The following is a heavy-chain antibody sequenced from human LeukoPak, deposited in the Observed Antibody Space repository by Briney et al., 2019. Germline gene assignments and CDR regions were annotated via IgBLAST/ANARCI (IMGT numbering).Heavy chain of an antibody. CDR1: GFTFSSYA. J-gene: IGHJ4*02. D-gene: IGHD5-12*01. Sequence: PGGSLRLSCAASGFTFSSYAMSWVRQAPGKGLEWVSAISGSGGSTYYADSVKGRFTISRDNSKNTLYLQMNSQRAEDTAVYYCAKDLEYIVATFPDHWGQGTLVTVSS. V-gene: IGHV3-23*01. CDR3: AKDLEYIVATFPDH. CDR2: ISGSGGST.